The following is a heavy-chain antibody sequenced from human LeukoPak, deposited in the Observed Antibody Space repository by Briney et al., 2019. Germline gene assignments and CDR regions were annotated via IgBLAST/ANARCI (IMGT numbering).Heavy chain of an antibody. V-gene: IGHV4-31*03. CDR2: IYYSGST. D-gene: IGHD2-2*01. Sequence: SETLSLTCTVFGGSISSGGYYWSWIRQHPGKGLEWIGYIYYSGSTYYNPSLKSRVTISVDTSKNQFSLKLSSVTAADTAVYYCAREGVVPAAMSGWYFDLWGRGTLVTVSS. CDR1: GGSISSGGYY. J-gene: IGHJ2*01. CDR3: AREGVVPAAMSGWYFDL.